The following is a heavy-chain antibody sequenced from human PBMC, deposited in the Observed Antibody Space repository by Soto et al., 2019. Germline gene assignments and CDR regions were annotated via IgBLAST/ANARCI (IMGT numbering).Heavy chain of an antibody. D-gene: IGHD6-6*01. CDR2: ISYDGSNK. J-gene: IGHJ4*02. CDR3: AKERRARAERSLKVDY. V-gene: IGHV3-30*18. Sequence: QVQLVESGGGVVQPGRSLRLSCAASGFTFSSYGMHWVRQAPGKGLEWVAVISYDGSNKYYADSVKGRFTISRDNSKNTLYLQMNSLRAEDTAVYYCAKERRARAERSLKVDYWGQGTLVTVSS. CDR1: GFTFSSYG.